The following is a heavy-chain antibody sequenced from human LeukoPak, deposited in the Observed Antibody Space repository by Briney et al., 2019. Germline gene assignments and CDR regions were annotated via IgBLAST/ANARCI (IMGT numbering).Heavy chain of an antibody. CDR3: ARGGVYGDFYFDY. CDR1: GYTFTDYY. J-gene: IGHJ4*02. D-gene: IGHD4-17*01. Sequence: ASVKVSCKASGYTFTDYYLHWVRQAPGHGLEWMGWINPKTGVTKYAQNFQGRVTMTRDTSISTAYMELSRLTSDDTAVYYCARGGVYGDFYFDYWGQGALVTVSS. V-gene: IGHV1-2*02. CDR2: INPKTGVT.